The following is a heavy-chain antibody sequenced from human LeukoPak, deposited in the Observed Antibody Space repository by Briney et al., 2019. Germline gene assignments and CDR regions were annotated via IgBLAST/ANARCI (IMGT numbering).Heavy chain of an antibody. J-gene: IGHJ3*02. Sequence: SGGSLRLSCAASGFTFNNYAIHWVRQAPGKGLEWVAVISYDGSNKYYADSVKGRFTISRDNSKNTLYLEMNSLRAEDTAVYYCARGRYYDSSGHCDAFDIWGQGTMVTVSS. CDR3: ARGRYYDSSGHCDAFDI. CDR2: ISYDGSNK. V-gene: IGHV3-30-3*01. CDR1: GFTFNNYA. D-gene: IGHD3-22*01.